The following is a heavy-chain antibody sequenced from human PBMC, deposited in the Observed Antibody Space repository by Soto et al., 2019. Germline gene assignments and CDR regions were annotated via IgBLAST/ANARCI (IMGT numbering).Heavy chain of an antibody. CDR1: GFTFDDYA. Sequence: GGSLRLSCAASGFTFDDYAMHWVRQAPGKGLEWVSGISWNSGSIGYADSVKGRFTISRDNAKNSLYLQMNSLRAEDTALYYCAKDKNVATDYYYYMDVWGKGTTVTVSS. V-gene: IGHV3-9*01. CDR3: AKDKNVATDYYYYMDV. CDR2: ISWNSGSI. D-gene: IGHD5-12*01. J-gene: IGHJ6*03.